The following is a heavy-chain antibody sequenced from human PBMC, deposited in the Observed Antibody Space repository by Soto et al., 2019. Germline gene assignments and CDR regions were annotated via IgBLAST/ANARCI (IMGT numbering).Heavy chain of an antibody. D-gene: IGHD2-2*01. V-gene: IGHV4-34*01. CDR1: GGSFSGYY. Sequence: QVQLQQWGAGLLKPSETLSLTCAVYGGSFSGYYWSWIRQPPGKGLEWIGEINHSRRANYNPSLKSRVTISVDTSKNQFSLKLSSVTAADTAVYYCARGDCSSTSCPLRWWGQGTLVTVSS. CDR2: INHSRRA. CDR3: ARGDCSSTSCPLRW. J-gene: IGHJ4*02.